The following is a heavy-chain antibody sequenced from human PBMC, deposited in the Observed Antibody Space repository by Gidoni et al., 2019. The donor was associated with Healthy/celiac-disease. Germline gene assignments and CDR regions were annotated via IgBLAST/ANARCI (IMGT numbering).Heavy chain of an antibody. CDR3: ARVACQDWYFDL. J-gene: IGHJ2*01. CDR2: IWYDGSNT. Sequence: QVQLVESGGGGVQPGRSLRLYCAASGFTFSSYGLHWGRQAPGKGLEWVAFIWYDGSNTYYADSVKGRFPIARDNSKNTLYLQMTSLRAEDTAVYYCARVACQDWYFDLWGRGTLVTVSS. CDR1: GFTFSSYG. V-gene: IGHV3-33*01.